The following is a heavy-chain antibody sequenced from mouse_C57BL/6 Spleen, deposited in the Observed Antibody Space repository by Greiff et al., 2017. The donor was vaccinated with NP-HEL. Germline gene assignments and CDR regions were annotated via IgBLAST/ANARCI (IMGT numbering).Heavy chain of an antibody. J-gene: IGHJ4*01. D-gene: IGHD2-1*01. V-gene: IGHV5-17*01. CDR1: GFTFSDYG. CDR3: ARDYYGNYRDAMDY. CDR2: ISSGSSTI. Sequence: EVKLMESGGGLVKPGGSLKLSCAASGFTFSDYGMHWVRQAPEKGLEWVAYISSGSSTIYYADTVKGRFTISRDNAKNTLFLQMTSLRSEDTAMYYCARDYYGNYRDAMDYWGQGTSVTVSS.